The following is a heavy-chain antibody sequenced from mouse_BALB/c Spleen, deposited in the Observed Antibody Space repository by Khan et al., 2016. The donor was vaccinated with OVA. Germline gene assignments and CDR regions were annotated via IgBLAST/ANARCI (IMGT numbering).Heavy chain of an antibody. D-gene: IGHD2-3*01. V-gene: IGHV14-3*02. CDR1: GFNIKDSY. CDR3: AQPSYDPRYFEV. J-gene: IGHJ1*01. CDR2: IAPANGKT. Sequence: VQLQQSGAELVKPGASVKLSCTASGFNIKDSYIHWVKQRPEQGLEWIGRIAPANGKTEYDPKFQGKATITADTSSNTSYLQLSSLTSEDSAVYDCAQPSYDPRYFEVWGAGTTVTVSS.